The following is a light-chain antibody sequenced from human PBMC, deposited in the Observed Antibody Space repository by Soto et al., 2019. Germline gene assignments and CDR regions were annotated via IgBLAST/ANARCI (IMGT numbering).Light chain of an antibody. Sequence: QPVLTQSSSASASLGSSVKLTCTLSSGYSSYIIAWHQQQPGKAPRYLMKLEGSGSYNKGSGVPDRFSGSSSGPDRYLTISNLQSEDEADYYCETWDSNTRVFGGGTKLTVL. V-gene: IGLV4-60*03. CDR2: LEGSGSY. CDR1: SGYSSYI. CDR3: ETWDSNTRV. J-gene: IGLJ2*01.